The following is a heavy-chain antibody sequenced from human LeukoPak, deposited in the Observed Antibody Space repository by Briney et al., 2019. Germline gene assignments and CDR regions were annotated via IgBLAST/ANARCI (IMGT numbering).Heavy chain of an antibody. CDR3: ARESSSSWYFDP. Sequence: ASVKVSCKASGYTFTSYGISWVRQAPGQGLEWVGWISAYNGNTNYAQKLQGRVTMTTDTSTSTAYMELRSLRSDATAVYYCARESSSSWYFDPWGQGTLVTVSS. V-gene: IGHV1-18*01. CDR1: GYTFTSYG. J-gene: IGHJ5*02. CDR2: ISAYNGNT. D-gene: IGHD6-13*01.